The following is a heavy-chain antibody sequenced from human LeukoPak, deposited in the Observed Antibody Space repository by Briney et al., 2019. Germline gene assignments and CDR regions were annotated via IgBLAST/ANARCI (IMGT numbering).Heavy chain of an antibody. J-gene: IGHJ3*02. CDR3: ARAITIFGVAPMAFDI. V-gene: IGHV4-4*07. CDR1: GGSISSYY. CDR2: IYTSGST. Sequence: SETLSLTCTVSGGSISSYYWSWIRQPAGKGLEWIGRIYTSGSTNYNPSLKSRVTMSVDTSKNQFSLKLSSVTAADTAVYYCARAITIFGVAPMAFDIWGQGTMVTASS. D-gene: IGHD3-3*01.